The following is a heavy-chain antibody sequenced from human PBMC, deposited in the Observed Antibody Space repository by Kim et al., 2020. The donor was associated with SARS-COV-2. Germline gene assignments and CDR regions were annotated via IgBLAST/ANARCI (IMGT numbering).Heavy chain of an antibody. CDR3: TTCCPGVGTAYYYYYYGMDV. CDR1: GFTFSNAW. J-gene: IGHJ6*02. Sequence: GGSLRLSCAASGFTFSNAWMSWVRQAPGKGLEWVGRIKSKTDGGTTDYAAPVKGRFTISRDDSKNTLYLQMNSLKTEDTAVYYCTTCCPGVGTAYYYYYYGMDVCGQVTTVTV. CDR2: IKSKTDGGTT. V-gene: IGHV3-15*01. D-gene: IGHD3-3*01.